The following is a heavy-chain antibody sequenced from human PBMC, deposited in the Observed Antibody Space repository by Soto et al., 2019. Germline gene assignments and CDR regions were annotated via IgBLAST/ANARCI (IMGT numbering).Heavy chain of an antibody. CDR3: GKDVGDYVPYYYGVDV. J-gene: IGHJ6*02. CDR1: ESTFKTHA. CDR2: IAYDGNEK. Sequence: QVQLVESGGGGVQPGTSLRLSCAASESTFKTHAIHWVRQAPGKGLEWMAVIAYDGNEKFYADSVKGRFTISRDNSKNALYLQINTLRNEDTAVYYCGKDVGDYVPYYYGVDVWGQGTTVTVSS. V-gene: IGHV3-30*18. D-gene: IGHD1-26*01.